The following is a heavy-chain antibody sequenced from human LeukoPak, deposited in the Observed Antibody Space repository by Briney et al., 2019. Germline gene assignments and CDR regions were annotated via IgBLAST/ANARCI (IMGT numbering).Heavy chain of an antibody. CDR2: ISDYNGNT. J-gene: IGHJ4*02. V-gene: IGHV1-18*01. CDR3: ARPLPEYYGLGSAFDY. D-gene: IGHD3-10*01. Sequence: GASVKVSCKASGYTFTSYGISWVRQAPGQGLEWMGWISDYNGNTNYAQKLQGRVTMTTDTSTSTAYMELRSLRSDDTAVYYCARPLPEYYGLGSAFDYWGQGTLVTVSS. CDR1: GYTFTSYG.